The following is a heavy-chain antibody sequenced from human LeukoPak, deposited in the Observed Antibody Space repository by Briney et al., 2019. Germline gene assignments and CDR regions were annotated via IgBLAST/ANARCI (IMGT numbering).Heavy chain of an antibody. Sequence: GRSLRLSCAASGFTFSSYSMNWVRQAPGEGLEWVSSISSSSRYIYYADSVKGRFTISRDNAKNSLYLQKNSLRAEDTAVYYCARDNDPDSSGWYLIAAFDIWGQGTMVTVSS. CDR3: ARDNDPDSSGWYLIAAFDI. CDR1: GFTFSSYS. D-gene: IGHD6-19*01. J-gene: IGHJ3*02. V-gene: IGHV3-21*01. CDR2: ISSSSRYI.